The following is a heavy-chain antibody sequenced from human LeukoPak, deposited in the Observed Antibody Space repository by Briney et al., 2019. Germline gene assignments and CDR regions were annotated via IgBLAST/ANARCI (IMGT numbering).Heavy chain of an antibody. CDR1: GFTFSSYS. J-gene: IGHJ6*02. Sequence: GGSLRLSCAASGFTFSSYSMNWVRQAPGKGLEWVSSISSSSSYIYYADSVMGRFTISRDNAKNSLYLQMNSLRAEDTAVYYCARDKVVVAANYYYYYGMDVWGQGTTVTASS. V-gene: IGHV3-21*01. CDR3: ARDKVVVAANYYYYYGMDV. D-gene: IGHD2-15*01. CDR2: ISSSSSYI.